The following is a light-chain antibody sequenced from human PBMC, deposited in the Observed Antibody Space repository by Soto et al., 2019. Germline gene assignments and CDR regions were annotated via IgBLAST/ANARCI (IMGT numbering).Light chain of an antibody. CDR2: GAS. Sequence: DIQMTQSPSSLSASEGDIVTLTCRASQSISRYLNWYQQKPGRAPKLLMYGASNLQNGVPSRFSGSGSGTDFTLTISNLQPEDFATYYCQQSYGTPRSFGGGTKVEIK. V-gene: IGKV1-39*01. J-gene: IGKJ4*01. CDR3: QQSYGTPRS. CDR1: QSISRY.